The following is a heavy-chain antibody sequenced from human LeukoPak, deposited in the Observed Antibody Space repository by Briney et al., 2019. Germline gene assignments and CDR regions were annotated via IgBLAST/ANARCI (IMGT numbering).Heavy chain of an antibody. V-gene: IGHV1-69*13. J-gene: IGHJ6*03. Sequence: SVKVSCKASGGTFSSYAISWVRQAPGQGLEWMGGIIPIFGTANYAQKFQGRVTITADESTSTAYMELSSQRSEDTAVYYCASENGGGYSYYYYYMDVWGKGTTVTVSS. CDR3: ASENGGGYSYYYYYMDV. CDR1: GGTFSSYA. CDR2: IIPIFGTA. D-gene: IGHD5-24*01.